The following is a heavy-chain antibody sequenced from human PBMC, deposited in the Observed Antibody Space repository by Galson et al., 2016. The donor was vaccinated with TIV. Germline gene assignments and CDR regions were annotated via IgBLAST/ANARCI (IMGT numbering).Heavy chain of an antibody. CDR1: GYRFTNHW. J-gene: IGHJ4*02. V-gene: IGHV5-51*01. D-gene: IGHD3-22*01. CDR2: IYPGDSDT. Sequence: QSGAEVKKPGESLKISCKASGYRFTNHWIGWVRQMPGKGLEWMGVIYPGDSDTRYSPSFQGKVTISADKSSSTAHLQWSSLKASDTAMYYCARLEGYDDSASDYWGQGTLVTVSS. CDR3: ARLEGYDDSASDY.